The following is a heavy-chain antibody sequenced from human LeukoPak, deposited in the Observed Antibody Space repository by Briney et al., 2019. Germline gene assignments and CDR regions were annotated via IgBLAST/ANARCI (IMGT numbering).Heavy chain of an antibody. Sequence: SETLSLSCSVSGGSITTYYWSSIRQTPGKGLEWIGYVYESVTIKYNTSPKGRVTISSDTSKNQFSLILRSLNAAPTALQYCTKHGGSLGYFDYWGQGTLVTVSS. V-gene: IGHV4-59*08. D-gene: IGHD1-26*01. CDR1: GGSITTYY. J-gene: IGHJ4*02. CDR2: VYESVTI. CDR3: TKHGGSLGYFDY.